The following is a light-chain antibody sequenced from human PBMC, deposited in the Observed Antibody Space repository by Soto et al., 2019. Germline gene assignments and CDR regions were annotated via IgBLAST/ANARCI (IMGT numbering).Light chain of an antibody. Sequence: EIVLTQSPGTLSLSQGERATLSCRASQSVSSSYLAWYQQKLGQAPRLLMYGASNRATGIPDRFSGSGSGTDFTLTISRLEPEDFAVYYCQQYDSSLLTFGGGTKV. CDR1: QSVSSSY. V-gene: IGKV3-20*01. CDR3: QQYDSSLLT. J-gene: IGKJ4*01. CDR2: GAS.